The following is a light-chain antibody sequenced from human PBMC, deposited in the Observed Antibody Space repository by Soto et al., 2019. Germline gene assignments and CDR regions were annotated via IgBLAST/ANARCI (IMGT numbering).Light chain of an antibody. CDR2: EVT. CDR1: SSDVGEYNS. V-gene: IGLV2-14*01. CDR3: SSYTSSSTYV. Sequence: QSALTQPASVSGSPGQSITISCTGTSSDVGEYNSVSWYQQHPGKAPKLIIYEVTNRPSGVSDRLSGSKSGNTASLTISGLQAEDEADYYCSSYTSSSTYVFGVGTKPTVL. J-gene: IGLJ1*01.